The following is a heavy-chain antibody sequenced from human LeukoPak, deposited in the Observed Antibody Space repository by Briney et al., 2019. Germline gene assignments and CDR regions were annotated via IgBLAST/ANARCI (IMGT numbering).Heavy chain of an antibody. V-gene: IGHV3-23*01. CDR1: GFTFSTYA. CDR3: ARMPGTALVIDY. CDR2: ISGSGGYT. J-gene: IGHJ4*02. Sequence: GGSLRLSCAASGFTFSTYAMSWVRQAPGKGLEWVSAISGSGGYTYHADSVKGRFTISRDNSKNTLYLQMNSLRAEDTAVYYCARMPGTALVIDYWGQGTLVTVCS. D-gene: IGHD6-13*01.